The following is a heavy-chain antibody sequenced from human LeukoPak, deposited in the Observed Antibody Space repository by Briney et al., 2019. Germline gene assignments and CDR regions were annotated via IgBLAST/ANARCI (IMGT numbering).Heavy chain of an antibody. CDR1: GFTFRNHA. CDR2: ISYDGSNK. J-gene: IGHJ6*02. V-gene: IGHV3-30*04. CDR3: ARDGYDYGGDYYYGMDV. D-gene: IGHD5-12*01. Sequence: GGSLRLSCAASGFTFRNHAMHWVRQSPGKGQEWVAVISYDGSNKYYADSVQGRFTISRDNAKNSLYLQMNSLRAEDTAVYYCARDGYDYGGDYYYGMDVWGQGTTVTVSS.